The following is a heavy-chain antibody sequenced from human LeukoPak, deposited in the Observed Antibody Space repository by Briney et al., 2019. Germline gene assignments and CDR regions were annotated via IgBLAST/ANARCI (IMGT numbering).Heavy chain of an antibody. V-gene: IGHV3-7*01. CDR2: IKEDGSEK. CDR3: AREGYYYYYMDV. J-gene: IGHJ6*03. Sequence: GGSLRLSCAASGFTFSNYWMSWVRQAPGKGLEWVANIKEDGSEKYYVDPVKGRFSISRDNAKNSLYLQMNSLRAEDTAVYYCAREGYYYYYMDVWGKGTTVTVSS. CDR1: GFTFSNYW.